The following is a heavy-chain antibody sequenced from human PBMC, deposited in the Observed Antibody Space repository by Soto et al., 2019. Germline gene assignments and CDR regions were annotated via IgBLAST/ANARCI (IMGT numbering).Heavy chain of an antibody. CDR3: ARDLSSKRWFDP. CDR2: IYYSGST. J-gene: IGHJ5*02. CDR1: GSSLSSGGYY. V-gene: IGHV4-31*02. Sequence: SVTLSLPWTVAGSSLSSGGYYWSWISQHPGKGREWIGYIYYSGSTYYNPSMKRRVTISVDTSKNQFSLKLSSVTAADPAVYYCARDLSSKRWFDPWGQGTLVTVSS.